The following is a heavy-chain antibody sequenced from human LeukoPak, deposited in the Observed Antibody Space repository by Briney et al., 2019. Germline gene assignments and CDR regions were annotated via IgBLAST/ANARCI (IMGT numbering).Heavy chain of an antibody. J-gene: IGHJ4*02. V-gene: IGHV4-39*01. CDR1: GGSISSSSYY. Sequence: SETLSLTCTVSGGSISSSSYYWGWIRQPPGKGLEWIGSIYYSGSTYYNPSLKSRVTISVDTSKNQFSLKLSCVTAADTAVYYCARHRVAVAVAGFDYWGQGTLVTVSS. CDR3: ARHRVAVAVAGFDY. D-gene: IGHD6-19*01. CDR2: IYYSGST.